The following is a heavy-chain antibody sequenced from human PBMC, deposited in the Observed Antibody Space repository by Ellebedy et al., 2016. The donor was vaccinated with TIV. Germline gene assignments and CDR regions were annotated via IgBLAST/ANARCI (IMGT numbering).Heavy chain of an antibody. D-gene: IGHD1-26*01. V-gene: IGHV1-18*01. CDR2: IIAYNGNT. J-gene: IGHJ4*02. Sequence: ASVKVSXXASGYTFTSYAISWVRQAPGQGLEWMGWIIAYNGNTNYAQKLQGRVTMTTDTSTSTAYMALRSLRSDDTAVYYCARDGGSVPFDYWGQGTLVTVSS. CDR1: GYTFTSYA. CDR3: ARDGGSVPFDY.